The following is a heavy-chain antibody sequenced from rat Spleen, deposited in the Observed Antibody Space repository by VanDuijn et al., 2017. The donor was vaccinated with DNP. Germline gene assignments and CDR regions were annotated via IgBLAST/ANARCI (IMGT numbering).Heavy chain of an antibody. J-gene: IGHJ2*01. CDR3: ARRTGIVFDY. CDR1: GFTFSSYW. V-gene: IGHV5-58*01. CDR2: LNTDGGNT. D-gene: IGHD1-11*01. Sequence: EVQLVESGGGLVQPGRSLKLSCVASGFTFSSYWMYWIRQAPGKGLEWVASLNTDGGNTYYLDSVKGRFTISRDNAENTVYLQMDSLRSEDTATYHCARRTGIVFDYWGQGVMVTVSS.